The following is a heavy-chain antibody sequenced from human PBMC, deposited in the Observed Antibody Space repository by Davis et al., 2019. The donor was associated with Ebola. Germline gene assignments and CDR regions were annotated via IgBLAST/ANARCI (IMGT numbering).Heavy chain of an antibody. D-gene: IGHD4-17*01. V-gene: IGHV4-59*01. CDR2: VYYSGYA. J-gene: IGHJ4*02. CDR1: GGSIGSYY. Sequence: SETLSLTCTISGGSIGSYYWTWIRQAPGKGLEWIGYVYYSGYANYNPSLKSRVTISLDTSMTRFSLRLNSVTAADTAVYYCARGNGDYLRLDSCGQGTLVTVSS. CDR3: ARGNGDYLRLDS.